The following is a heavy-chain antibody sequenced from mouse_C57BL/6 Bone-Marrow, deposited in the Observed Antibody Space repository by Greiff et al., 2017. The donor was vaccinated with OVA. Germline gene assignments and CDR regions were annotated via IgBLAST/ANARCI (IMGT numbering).Heavy chain of an antibody. CDR2: IYPGNGDT. CDR3: ASPSYGSSSWFAY. J-gene: IGHJ3*01. Sequence: QVQLQQPGAELVKPGASVKLSCKASGYTFTSYNMHWVKQTPRQGLEWIGAIYPGNGDTSYNQKFKGKATLTVDKSSSTAYMQLSSLTSEDSAVYFCASPSYGSSSWFAYWGQGTLVTVSA. CDR1: GYTFTSYN. V-gene: IGHV1-12*01. D-gene: IGHD1-1*01.